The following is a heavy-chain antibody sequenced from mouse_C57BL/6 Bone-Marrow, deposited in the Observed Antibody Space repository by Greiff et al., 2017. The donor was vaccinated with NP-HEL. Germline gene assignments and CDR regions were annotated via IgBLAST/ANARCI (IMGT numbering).Heavy chain of an antibody. V-gene: IGHV1-55*01. CDR2: IYPGSGST. CDR1: GYTFTSYW. J-gene: IGHJ4*01. Sequence: QVQLQQPGAELVKPGASVKMSCKASGYTFTSYWITWVKQRPGQGREWIGDIYPGSGSTNYNEKFKSKATLTVDTSSSTAYMQLSSLTSEDSAVYYCARSYSNYCYAMDYWGQGTSVTVSS. CDR3: ARSYSNYCYAMDY. D-gene: IGHD2-5*01.